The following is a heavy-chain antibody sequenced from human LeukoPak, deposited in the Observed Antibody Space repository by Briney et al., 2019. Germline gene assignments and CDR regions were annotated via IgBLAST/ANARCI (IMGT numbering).Heavy chain of an antibody. CDR2: IYYSGST. CDR1: GGSISNYY. Sequence: PSETLSLTCTVSGGSISNYYWSWIRQPPGKGLEWIGYIYYSGSTNYNPSLKSRVTISVDTSKNQFSLKLSSVTAADSAVYYCARFRRYSYGFDAFDIWGQGTMVTVSS. CDR3: ARFRRYSYGFDAFDI. J-gene: IGHJ3*02. D-gene: IGHD5-18*01. V-gene: IGHV4-59*01.